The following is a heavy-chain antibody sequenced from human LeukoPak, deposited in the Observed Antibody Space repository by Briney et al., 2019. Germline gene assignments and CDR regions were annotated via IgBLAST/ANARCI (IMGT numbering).Heavy chain of an antibody. V-gene: IGHV3-74*01. CDR2: INSDGSST. D-gene: IGHD2/OR15-2a*01. CDR1: GFTFSRYW. Sequence: PGGSLRLSCAASGFTFSRYWMHWVRQGPGKGLVWVSRINSDGSSTSYADSVKGRFTISRDNGKNTLYLQMNSLIAEDTAVYYCASYLTSIPSGMDVWGQGTTVTVSS. CDR3: ASYLTSIPSGMDV. J-gene: IGHJ6*02.